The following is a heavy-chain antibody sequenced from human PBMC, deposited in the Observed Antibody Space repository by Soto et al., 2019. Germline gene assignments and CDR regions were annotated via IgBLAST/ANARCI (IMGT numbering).Heavy chain of an antibody. J-gene: IGHJ6*02. CDR2: IYYSGST. CDR3: ASIYGSGSYYYYYGMDV. V-gene: IGHV4-39*01. Sequence: PSETLSLTCTVSGGSISSSSYYWGWIRQPPGKGLEWIGSIYYSGSTYYNPSLRSRVTISVDTSKNQFSLKLGSVTAADTAVYYCASIYGSGSYYYYYGMDVWGQGTTVTVSS. CDR1: GGSISSSSYY. D-gene: IGHD3-10*01.